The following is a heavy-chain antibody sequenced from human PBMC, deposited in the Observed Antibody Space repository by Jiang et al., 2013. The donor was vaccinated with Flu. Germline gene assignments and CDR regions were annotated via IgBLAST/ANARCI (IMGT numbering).Heavy chain of an antibody. D-gene: IGHD3-9*01. Sequence: SLNCTVSGGSISSSSYYWGWIRQPPGKGLEWIGSIYYSGSTYYNPSLKSRVTISVDTSKNQFSLKLSSVTAADTAVYYCARHARLRYFDWLFPFDYWGQGTLVTVSS. J-gene: IGHJ4*02. V-gene: IGHV4-39*01. CDR2: IYYSGST. CDR1: GGSISSSSYY. CDR3: ARHARLRYFDWLFPFDY.